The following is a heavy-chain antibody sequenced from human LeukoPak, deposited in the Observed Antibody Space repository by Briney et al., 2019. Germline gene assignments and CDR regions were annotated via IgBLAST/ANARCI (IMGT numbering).Heavy chain of an antibody. CDR3: ATAWDDGNNY. CDR1: GFTFSSYA. V-gene: IGHV3-30*04. CDR2: ISYDGSNK. D-gene: IGHD1-1*01. J-gene: IGHJ4*02. Sequence: GGSLRLSCAASGFTFSSYAMHWVRQAPGKGLEWVAVISYDGSNKYYADSVKGRFTISRDTAKNSLYLEMNSLRGEDTAVYYCATAWDDGNNYWGQGTLVTVSS.